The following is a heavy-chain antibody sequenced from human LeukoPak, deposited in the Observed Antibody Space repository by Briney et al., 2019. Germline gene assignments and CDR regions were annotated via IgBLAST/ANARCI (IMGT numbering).Heavy chain of an antibody. Sequence: ASVKVSCKASGYTFTSYGISWVRQAPGQGLERMGWISAYNGNTNYTQKFQGRVTITADKSTSTAYMELSSLRSEDTAVYYCARLYYDYVWGSYRYHHYFDYWGQGTLVTVSS. CDR3: ARLYYDYVWGSYRYHHYFDY. D-gene: IGHD3-16*02. V-gene: IGHV1-18*01. J-gene: IGHJ4*02. CDR2: ISAYNGNT. CDR1: GYTFTSYG.